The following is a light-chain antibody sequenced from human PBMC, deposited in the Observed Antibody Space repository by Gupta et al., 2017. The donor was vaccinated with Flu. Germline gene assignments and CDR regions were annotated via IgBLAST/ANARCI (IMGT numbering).Light chain of an antibody. CDR3: QQLNSYPSPFT. CDR1: QGISSY. V-gene: IGKV1-9*01. CDR2: AAS. J-gene: IGKJ4*01. Sequence: RVTITCRASQGISSYLAWYQQKPGKAPKLLIYAASTLQSGVPSRFSGSGSGTEFTLTISSLQPEDFATYYCQQLNSYPSPFTFGGGTKVEIK.